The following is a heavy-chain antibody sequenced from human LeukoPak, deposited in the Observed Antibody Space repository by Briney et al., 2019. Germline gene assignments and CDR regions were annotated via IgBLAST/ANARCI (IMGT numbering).Heavy chain of an antibody. CDR1: GFTFSSYA. V-gene: IGHV3-30-3*01. Sequence: GRSLRLSCAAPGFTFSSYAMHWVRQAPGKGLEWVAVISYDGSNKYYADSVKGRFTISRDNSKNTLYLQMNSLRAEDTAVYYCARDGYYYGSGSYPVEYWGQGTLVTVSS. J-gene: IGHJ4*02. D-gene: IGHD3-10*01. CDR2: ISYDGSNK. CDR3: ARDGYYYGSGSYPVEY.